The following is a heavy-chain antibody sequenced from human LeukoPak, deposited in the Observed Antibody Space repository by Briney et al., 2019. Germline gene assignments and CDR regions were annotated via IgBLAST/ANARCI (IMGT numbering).Heavy chain of an antibody. CDR2: ISWDGGST. J-gene: IGHJ6*02. Sequence: GGSLTLSCAASGFTFDDYSMHWVRQAPGKGLEWVGLISWDGGSTYYADSVTGRFTISSDNSKNSLYLQMNSLRTDDTALYYCGKDLSPGYTYGDNMDVWGRGTTVTVSS. CDR1: GFTFDDYS. CDR3: GKDLSPGYTYGDNMDV. D-gene: IGHD5-18*01. V-gene: IGHV3-43*01.